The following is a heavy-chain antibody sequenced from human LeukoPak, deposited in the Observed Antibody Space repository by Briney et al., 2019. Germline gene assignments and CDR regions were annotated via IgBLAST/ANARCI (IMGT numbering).Heavy chain of an antibody. CDR3: ARLVVIHDAFDI. D-gene: IGHD3-22*01. J-gene: IGHJ3*02. CDR2: IYHSGST. CDR1: GYSISSGYY. V-gene: IGHV4-38-2*02. Sequence: SETLSLTCTVSGYSISSGYYWGWIRQPPGKGLEWIGSIYHSGSTYYNPSLKSRVTISVDTSKNQFSLKLSSVTAADTAVYYCARLVVIHDAFDIWGQGTMVTVSS.